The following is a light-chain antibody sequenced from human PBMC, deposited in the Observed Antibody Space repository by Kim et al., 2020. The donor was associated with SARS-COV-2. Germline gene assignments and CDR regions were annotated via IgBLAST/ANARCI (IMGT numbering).Light chain of an antibody. J-gene: IGLJ2*01. V-gene: IGLV2-11*03. CDR3: YSYSSGPSLRSAV. CDR1: STDIGSYSL. CDR2: DVT. Sequence: TIPCTRTSTDIGSYSLVSGYQQHPDNAPKLNIYDVTKRSSGIPARFSASRSDNTASLTISSLLTEDEAEYYCYSYSSGPSLRSAVFGGGTKLTVL.